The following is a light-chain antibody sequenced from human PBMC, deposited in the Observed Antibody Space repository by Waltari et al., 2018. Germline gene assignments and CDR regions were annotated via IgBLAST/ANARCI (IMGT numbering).Light chain of an antibody. CDR1: QGISNY. CDR2: AAS. Sequence: NIQMTQSPSAMSASVGDRVTITCRARQGISNYLAWFQQKPGKVPKHLIYAASSLQSGVPSRFSGSGSGTEFTLTTSSLQPEDFATYYCLQHNSYPPLTFGGGTKVEIK. CDR3: LQHNSYPPLT. J-gene: IGKJ4*01. V-gene: IGKV1D-17*01.